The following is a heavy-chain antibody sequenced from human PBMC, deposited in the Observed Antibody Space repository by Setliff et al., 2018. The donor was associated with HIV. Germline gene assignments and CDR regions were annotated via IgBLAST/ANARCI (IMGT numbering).Heavy chain of an antibody. J-gene: IGHJ4*02. CDR3: ARTAGYCSGGSCSDY. D-gene: IGHD2-15*01. CDR1: GFTFSSYS. CDR2: ISSSSSYI. Sequence: GGSLRLSCAASGFTFSSYSMNWVRQAPGKGLEWVSSISSSSSYIYYADSVRGRFTISRDNAKNSLYLQMNSLRAEDTAVYYCARTAGYCSGGSCSDYWGQGTLVTVSS. V-gene: IGHV3-21*01.